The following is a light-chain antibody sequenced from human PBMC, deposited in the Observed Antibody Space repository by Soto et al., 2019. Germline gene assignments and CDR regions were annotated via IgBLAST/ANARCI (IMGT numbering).Light chain of an antibody. V-gene: IGKV3-15*01. CDR1: QSVSTN. CDR3: QPYNNWPLT. CDR2: DTS. J-gene: IGKJ4*01. Sequence: EIVLTQSPATLSVSLGERATLSCRASQSVSTNLAWYQHKPGQTPRLLIYDTSTRATGVPTRFSGSRSGAEFTLTINSLQSEDFAVYYCQPYNNWPLTFGGGTKVDIK.